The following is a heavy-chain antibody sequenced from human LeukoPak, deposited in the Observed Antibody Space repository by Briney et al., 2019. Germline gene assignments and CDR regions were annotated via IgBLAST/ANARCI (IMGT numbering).Heavy chain of an antibody. CDR1: GFTFSSYG. CDR3: ARDSSGWTPFDY. D-gene: IGHD6-19*01. CDR2: ISTSSSYI. J-gene: IGHJ4*02. Sequence: GGSLRLSCAASGFTFSSYGMHWVRQAPGKGLEWVSSISTSSSYIYYADSVKGRFTISRNNPKNTLYLQMNSLRAEDTALYYCARDSSGWTPFDYWGQGTLVTVSS. V-gene: IGHV3-21*04.